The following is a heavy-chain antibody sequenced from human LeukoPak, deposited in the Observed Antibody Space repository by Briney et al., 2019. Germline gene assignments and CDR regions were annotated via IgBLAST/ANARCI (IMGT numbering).Heavy chain of an antibody. Sequence: GGSLRLSCAASGFTFNTYVMNWVRQAPGKGLEWVSAISDGGATTYYADSVKGRFTISRDNSKNTLYLAMDSLRPEDTAVYFCAKLLRAGRLLTISLDSWGQGTLVTVSS. CDR1: GFTFNTYV. CDR2: ISDGGATT. D-gene: IGHD3-10*01. J-gene: IGHJ4*02. V-gene: IGHV3-23*01. CDR3: AKLLRAGRLLTISLDS.